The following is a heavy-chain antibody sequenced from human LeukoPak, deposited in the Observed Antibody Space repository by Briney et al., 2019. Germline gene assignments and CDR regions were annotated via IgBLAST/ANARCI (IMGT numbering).Heavy chain of an antibody. J-gene: IGHJ6*03. CDR2: IYSGGST. Sequence: GGSLRLSCAASGFTVSSNYMSWVRQAPGKGLEWVSVIYSGGSTYYADSVKGRFTISRDNSKNTLYLQMNSLRAEDTAVYYCARDLPGYYYYYMDVWGKGTTVTISS. CDR3: ARDLPGYYYYYMDV. CDR1: GFTVSSNY. V-gene: IGHV3-66*01.